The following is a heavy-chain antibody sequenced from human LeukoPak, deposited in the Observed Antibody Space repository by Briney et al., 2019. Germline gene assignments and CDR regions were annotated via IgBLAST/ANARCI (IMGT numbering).Heavy chain of an antibody. CDR2: INPNSGGT. CDR3: AGDRGYSYGYGAFDI. V-gene: IGHV1-2*02. CDR1: VYTFTGYY. J-gene: IGHJ3*02. D-gene: IGHD5-18*01. Sequence: GASVKVSCKASVYTFTGYYMHWVRQAPGQGLEWMGWINPNSGGTNYAQKFQGRVTMTRDTSISTAYMELSRLRSDDTAVYYCAGDRGYSYGYGAFDIWGQGTMVTVSS.